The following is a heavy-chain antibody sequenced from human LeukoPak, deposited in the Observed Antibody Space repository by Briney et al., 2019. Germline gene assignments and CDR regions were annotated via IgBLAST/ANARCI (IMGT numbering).Heavy chain of an antibody. CDR3: TKDAPDSGGWFFFDS. Sequence: GGSLRLSCAASGFTFSTYAMNWVRQAPGKGLEWVSTISGIDTFYADSVKGRFTISRDNSKNTLYLQMTSLRAEDTAVYYCTKDAPDSGGWFFFDSWGQGTLVTVSS. CDR1: GFTFSTYA. J-gene: IGHJ4*02. CDR2: ISGIDT. V-gene: IGHV3-23*01. D-gene: IGHD6-19*01.